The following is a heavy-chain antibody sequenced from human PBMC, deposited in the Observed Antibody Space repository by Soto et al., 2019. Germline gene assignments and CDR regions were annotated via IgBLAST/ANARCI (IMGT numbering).Heavy chain of an antibody. J-gene: IGHJ4*02. Sequence: GGSLRLSCAASGFTFSSYAMSWVRQAPGKGLEWVSAISGSGGSTYYADSVKGRFTISRDNSKNTLYLQMNSLRAEDTAVYYCARVLRYFDWTPNDYWGQGTLVTVSS. V-gene: IGHV3-23*01. CDR2: ISGSGGST. CDR3: ARVLRYFDWTPNDY. CDR1: GFTFSSYA. D-gene: IGHD3-9*01.